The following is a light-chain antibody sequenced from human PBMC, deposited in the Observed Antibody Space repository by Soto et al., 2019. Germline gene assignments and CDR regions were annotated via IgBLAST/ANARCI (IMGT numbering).Light chain of an antibody. CDR3: QTWGTGSAIVV. V-gene: IGLV4-69*01. Sequence: QSVLTQSPSASASLGASVKLTCTLSSGHSNYAIAWHQQQPEKGPRYLMKVNSGGSHIKGDGIPDRFSGSSSGAGRYLFISSLQSEDEADYCCQTWGTGSAIVVFGGGTQLTVL. CDR2: VNSGGSH. CDR1: SGHSNYA. J-gene: IGLJ7*01.